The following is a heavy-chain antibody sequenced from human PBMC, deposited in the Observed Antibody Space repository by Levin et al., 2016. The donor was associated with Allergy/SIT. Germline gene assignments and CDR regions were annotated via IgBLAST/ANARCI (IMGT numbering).Heavy chain of an antibody. CDR3: AREPTHCSGGSCSDYFDY. CDR2: IKQDGSEK. D-gene: IGHD2-15*01. V-gene: IGHV3-7*03. J-gene: IGHJ4*02. CDR1: GFTFSSYW. Sequence: GESLKISCAASGFTFSSYWMSWVRQAPGKGLEWVANIKQDGSEKYYVDSVKGRFTISRDNAKNSLYLQMNSLRAEDTAVYYCAREPTHCSGGSCSDYFDYWGQGTLVTVSS.